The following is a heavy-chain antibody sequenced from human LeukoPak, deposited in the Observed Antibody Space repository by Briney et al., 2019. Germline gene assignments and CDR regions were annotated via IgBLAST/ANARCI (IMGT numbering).Heavy chain of an antibody. V-gene: IGHV5-51*01. CDR2: IYSGDSDT. CDR3: ARQSHYYDSSGSVDY. CDR1: GYSFTSYW. D-gene: IGHD3-22*01. Sequence: GESLKISSKGSGYSFTSYWIGWVRQMPGKGLEWMGIIYSGDSDTRYSPSFQGQVTISADKSISTAYLQWSSLKASDTAMYYCARQSHYYDSSGSVDYWGQGTLVTVSS. J-gene: IGHJ4*02.